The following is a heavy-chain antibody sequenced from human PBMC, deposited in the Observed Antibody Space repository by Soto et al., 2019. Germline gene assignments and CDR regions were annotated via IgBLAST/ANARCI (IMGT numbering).Heavy chain of an antibody. V-gene: IGHV3-7*03. D-gene: IGHD1-1*01. CDR3: AKDLTLVPKYRRYYYYYGMDV. CDR2: IRQDGGEQ. Sequence: GGSLRLSCAASGFTFSAYWMSWVLQAPGQGLEWVANIRQDGGEQNSVDSVKGRFTVSRDNAKNSVYLQMTGLRAEDTALYYCAKDLTLVPKYRRYYYYYGMDVWGQGTTVTVSS. J-gene: IGHJ6*02. CDR1: GFTFSAYW.